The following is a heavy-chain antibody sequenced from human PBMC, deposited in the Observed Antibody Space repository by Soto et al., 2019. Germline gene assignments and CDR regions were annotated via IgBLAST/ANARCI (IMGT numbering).Heavy chain of an antibody. Sequence: ASETLSLTCTVSGGSISSYYWSWIRQPAGKGLEWIGRIYTSGSTNYNPSLKSRVTMSVDTSKNQFSLKLSSVTAADTAVYYCARATVVGATGGIYYYGMDVWGQGTTVTVSS. D-gene: IGHD1-26*01. J-gene: IGHJ6*02. CDR1: GGSISSYY. V-gene: IGHV4-4*07. CDR2: IYTSGST. CDR3: ARATVVGATGGIYYYGMDV.